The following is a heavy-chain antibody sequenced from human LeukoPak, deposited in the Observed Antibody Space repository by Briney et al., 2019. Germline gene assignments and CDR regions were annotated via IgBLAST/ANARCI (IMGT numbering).Heavy chain of an antibody. Sequence: SLRLSCVDSGFTFSTYWMSWVRQAPRKGLEWVANIKQAGCEKYYVDSVKGRFTISSDNAQKSVYPQMNRLEAYDTGVYYCASVNGMDVWAEGTTVTVST. J-gene: IGHJ6*04. CDR1: GFTFSTYW. CDR3: ASVNGMDV. CDR2: IKQAGCEK. V-gene: IGHV3-7*05.